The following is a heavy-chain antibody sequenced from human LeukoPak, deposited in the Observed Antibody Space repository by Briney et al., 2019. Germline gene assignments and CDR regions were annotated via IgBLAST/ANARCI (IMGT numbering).Heavy chain of an antibody. CDR2: ISSSSSTI. CDR1: GFTFSSYS. CDR3: ASWGGYSFGDY. D-gene: IGHD5-18*01. J-gene: IGHJ4*02. V-gene: IGHV3-48*01. Sequence: GGSLRLSCAASGFTFSSYSMNWVRQAPGKGLEWVSYISSSSSTIYYADSVKGRFTISRDNAKNPLYLQMTSLRAEDTAVYYCASWGGYSFGDYWGQGTLVTVSS.